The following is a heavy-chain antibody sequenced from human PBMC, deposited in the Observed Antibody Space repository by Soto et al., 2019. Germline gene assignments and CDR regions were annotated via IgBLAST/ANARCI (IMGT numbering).Heavy chain of an antibody. CDR1: GGTFSSYA. CDR2: IIPIFGTA. CDR3: ARVTRSTGTTDY. Sequence: ASVKVSCKASGGTFSSYAISWVRQAPGQGLEWMGGIIPIFGTANYAQKFQGRVTITADESTSTAYMELSSLRSEDTAVYYCARVTRSTGTTDYWGQGTLVTVSS. J-gene: IGHJ4*02. D-gene: IGHD1-7*01. V-gene: IGHV1-69*13.